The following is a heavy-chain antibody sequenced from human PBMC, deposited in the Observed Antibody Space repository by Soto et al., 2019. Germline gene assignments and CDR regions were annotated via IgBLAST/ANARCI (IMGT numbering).Heavy chain of an antibody. CDR2: IYYSGST. J-gene: IGHJ6*02. Sequence: SETLSLTCTVSGGSISSYYWSWIRQPPGKGLEWIGYIYYSGSTNYNPSLKSRVTKSVDTSKNQFSLKLSSVTPADTAVYYCATDTLYSSGWHGSDYYDMDVSGQGTTVTVSS. V-gene: IGHV4-59*01. CDR3: ATDTLYSSGWHGSDYYDMDV. D-gene: IGHD6-19*01. CDR1: GGSISSYY.